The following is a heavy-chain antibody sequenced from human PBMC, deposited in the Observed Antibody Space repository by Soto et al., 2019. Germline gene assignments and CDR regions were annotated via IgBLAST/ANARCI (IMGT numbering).Heavy chain of an antibody. CDR1: GYTFTTYY. J-gene: IGHJ3*02. CDR3: ARDKGGAFDI. D-gene: IGHD6-25*01. Sequence: QVQLVQSGAEVKKPGASVKVSCKASGYTFTTYYMHWVRQAPGQGLEWMGIINPSGGSTRYAQKFPGRVTMTRDTATSTVYMELSSLRSEDTAVYFCARDKGGAFDIWGQGTMVTVSS. V-gene: IGHV1-46*01. CDR2: INPSGGST.